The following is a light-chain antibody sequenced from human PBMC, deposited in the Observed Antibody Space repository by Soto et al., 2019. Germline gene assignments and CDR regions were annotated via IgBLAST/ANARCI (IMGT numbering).Light chain of an antibody. CDR2: DAS. CDR3: QQRSNWPSA. Sequence: IVLTQSPATLSLSPGERATLSCRASQSVSSYLAWYQQKPGQAPRLLIYDASNRATGIPARFSGSGSGTHFTLNISSLEPADVAVYYCQQRSNWPSAFCGGTKLEIQ. J-gene: IGKJ4*01. CDR1: QSVSSY. V-gene: IGKV3-11*01.